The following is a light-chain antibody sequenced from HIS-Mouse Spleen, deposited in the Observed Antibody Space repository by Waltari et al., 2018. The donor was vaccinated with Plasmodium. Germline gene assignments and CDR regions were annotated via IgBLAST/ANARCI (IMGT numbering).Light chain of an antibody. Sequence: QPASVSGSPGQSITISCTGTSSDVGGYNYVSWYQQHPGKAPKLMIYDVSNRPSGVSNRLSGSKSGNTASLTISGLQAEDEADYYCSSYTSSSTLNYVFGTGTKVTVL. V-gene: IGLV2-14*03. J-gene: IGLJ1*01. CDR1: SSDVGGYNY. CDR3: SSYTSSSTLNYV. CDR2: DVS.